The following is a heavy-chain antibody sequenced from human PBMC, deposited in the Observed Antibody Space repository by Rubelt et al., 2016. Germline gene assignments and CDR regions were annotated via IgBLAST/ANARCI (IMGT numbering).Heavy chain of an antibody. V-gene: IGHV1-18*01. D-gene: IGHD4-17*01. Sequence: SVKVSCKASGYTFTSYGISWVRQAPGQGLEWMGWISAYNGNTNYAQKIQGRVTMTRDTSISTAYMELSRLRSDDTAVYYCATTAYAHGYFDLWGRGTLVTVSS. CDR1: GYTFTSYG. CDR2: ISAYNGNT. CDR3: ATTAYAHGYFDL. J-gene: IGHJ2*01.